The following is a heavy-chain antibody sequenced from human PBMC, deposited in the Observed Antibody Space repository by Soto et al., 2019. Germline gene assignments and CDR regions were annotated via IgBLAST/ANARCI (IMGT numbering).Heavy chain of an antibody. CDR2: IIPIFGTA. CDR1: GGTFSSYA. J-gene: IGHJ3*02. V-gene: IGHV1-69*13. CDR3: ARALRWELLYHAFDI. Sequence: SVKVSCKASGGTFSSYAISWVRQAPGQGLEWMGGIIPIFGTANYAQKFQGRVTITADESTSTAYMELSSLRSEDTAVYYCARALRWELLYHAFDIWGQGTMVTVSS. D-gene: IGHD1-26*01.